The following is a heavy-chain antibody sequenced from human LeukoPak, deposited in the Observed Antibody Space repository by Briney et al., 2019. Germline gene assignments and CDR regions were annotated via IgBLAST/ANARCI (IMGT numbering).Heavy chain of an antibody. CDR1: GFTVSNNY. D-gene: IGHD3-10*02. CDR3: AELGITMIGGV. CDR2: IYSGGST. Sequence: AGGSLRLSCAASGFTVSNNYMSWVRQAPGKGLEWVSLIYSGGSTYYADSVKGRFTISRDNSKNSLYLQMNSLRAEDTAVYYCAELGITMIGGVWGKGTTVTISS. J-gene: IGHJ6*04. V-gene: IGHV3-66*01.